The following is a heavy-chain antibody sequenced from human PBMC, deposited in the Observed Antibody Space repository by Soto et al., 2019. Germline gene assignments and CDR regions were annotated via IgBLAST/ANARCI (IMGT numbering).Heavy chain of an antibody. CDR2: ISGSGGSK. D-gene: IGHD2-2*01. CDR1: GFTFSSYA. CDR3: AKDRLYCSSTSCYLIDY. J-gene: IGHJ4*02. V-gene: IGHV3-23*01. Sequence: GGSLRLSCAASGFTFSSYAMSWVRQAPGKGLEWVSAISGSGGSKYYADSVKGRFTISRDNSKNTLYLQMNSLRAEDTAVYYCAKDRLYCSSTSCYLIDYWGQGTLVTVSS.